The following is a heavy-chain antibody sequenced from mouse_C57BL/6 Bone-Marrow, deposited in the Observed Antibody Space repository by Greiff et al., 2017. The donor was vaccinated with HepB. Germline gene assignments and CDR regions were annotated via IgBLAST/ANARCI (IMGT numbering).Heavy chain of an antibody. CDR1: GYAFTNYL. CDR2: INPGSGGT. D-gene: IGHD1-1*02. Sequence: VQLQQSGAELVRPGTSVKVSCKASGYAFTNYLIEWVKQRPGQGLEWIGVINPGSGGTNYNEKFKGKATLTADKSSSTAYMQLSSRTSEDSAVYFCARSGRWFDYWGQGTTLTVSS. CDR3: ARSGRWFDY. J-gene: IGHJ2*01. V-gene: IGHV1-54*01.